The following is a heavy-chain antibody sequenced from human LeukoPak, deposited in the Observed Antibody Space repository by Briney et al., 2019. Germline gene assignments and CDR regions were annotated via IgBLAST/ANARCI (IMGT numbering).Heavy chain of an antibody. V-gene: IGHV4-59*12. J-gene: IGHJ3*02. CDR3: ARDLVAVTAYPNTDAFDI. CDR2: IYYSGST. D-gene: IGHD2-21*02. CDR1: GGSISSYY. Sequence: SETLSLTCTVSGGSISSYYWSWIRQPPGKGLEWIGYIYYSGSTYYNPSLKSRVTISVDTSKNQFSLKLSSVTAADTAVYYCARDLVAVTAYPNTDAFDIWGQGTMVTVSS.